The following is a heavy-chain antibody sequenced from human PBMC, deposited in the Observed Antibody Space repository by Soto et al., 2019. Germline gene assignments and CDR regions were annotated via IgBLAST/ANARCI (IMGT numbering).Heavy chain of an antibody. Sequence: GGSLRLSCAASGFTFTSYAMTWVRQAPGKGLEWVSDISGSGGSTYYADSVKGRFTISRDNSKNTLYLQMNSLRAEDTAVYYCAKELGYSGYVWGQGTLVTVSS. CDR2: ISGSGGST. D-gene: IGHD5-12*01. CDR3: AKELGYSGYV. CDR1: GFTFTSYA. V-gene: IGHV3-23*01. J-gene: IGHJ4*02.